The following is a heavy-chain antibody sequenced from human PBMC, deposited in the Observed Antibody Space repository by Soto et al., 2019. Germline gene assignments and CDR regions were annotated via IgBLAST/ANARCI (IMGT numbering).Heavy chain of an antibody. CDR2: INHSRST. J-gene: IGHJ4*02. CDR3: ARAYTYYDFWSGYRPIYWALDY. D-gene: IGHD3-3*01. CDR1: GGSFSGYY. Sequence: PSETLSLTFAVYGGSFSGYYWNWIHQHPGKGLEWIGEINHSRSTNYNPSLKSRVTISVDTSKNQFSLTLSSVTAADTAVYYCARAYTYYDFWSGYRPIYWALDYLGQGTLVTVSS. V-gene: IGHV4-34*01.